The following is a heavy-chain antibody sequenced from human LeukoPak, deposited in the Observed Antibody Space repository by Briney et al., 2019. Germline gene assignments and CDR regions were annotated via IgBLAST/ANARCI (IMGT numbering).Heavy chain of an antibody. CDR3: ARSRVARDAFDI. CDR2: MNPNSANT. Sequence: ASVKVSCKTSGYSFTSYDINWVRQATGQGLEWMGWMNPNSANTGYAQKFQGRVTMTRNTSIRTAYMELTSLRSDDTAVYYCARSRVARDAFDIWGQGTMVTVSS. J-gene: IGHJ3*02. CDR1: GYSFTSYD. V-gene: IGHV1-8*01. D-gene: IGHD2-15*01.